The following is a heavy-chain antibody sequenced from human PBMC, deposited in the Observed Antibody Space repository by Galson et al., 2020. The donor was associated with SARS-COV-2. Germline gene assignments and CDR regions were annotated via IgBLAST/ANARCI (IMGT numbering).Heavy chain of an antibody. D-gene: IGHD3-22*01. V-gene: IGHV3-21*01. CDR2: ISSSSSYI. J-gene: IGHJ4*02. Sequence: GGSLRLSCAASGFTFSSYSMNWVRQAPGKGLEWVSSISSSSSYIYYADSVKGRFTISRDNAKNSLYLQMNSLRAEDAAVYYCARDPDYYDSSGYYNVGFDSWGQGTLVTVSS. CDR3: ARDPDYYDSSGYYNVGFDS. CDR1: GFTFSSYS.